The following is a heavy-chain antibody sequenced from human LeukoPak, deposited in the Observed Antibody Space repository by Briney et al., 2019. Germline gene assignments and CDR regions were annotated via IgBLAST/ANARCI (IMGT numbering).Heavy chain of an antibody. CDR3: ARAFGSDYFDY. CDR1: GYTFTGYY. CDR2: INPNSGGT. D-gene: IGHD3-3*01. Sequence: ASVKVSCKASGYTFTGYYMHWVRQAPGQGLEWMGWINPNSGGTNYAQKFQGRVTMTRDTSTSTVYMELSSLRSEDTAVYYCARAFGSDYFDYWGQGTLVTVSS. V-gene: IGHV1-2*02. J-gene: IGHJ4*02.